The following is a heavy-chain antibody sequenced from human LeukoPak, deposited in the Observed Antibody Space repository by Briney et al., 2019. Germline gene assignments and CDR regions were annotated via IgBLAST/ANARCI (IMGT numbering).Heavy chain of an antibody. CDR1: GYTFTDFR. CDR2: INPYSGGT. J-gene: IGHJ4*02. Sequence: ASVKVSCKASGYTFTDFRIHWVRQSPGQGLEWMGWINPYSGGTNYAQKFQGRVTMTRDTSISTAYMELSRLRSDDTAVYYCASEEGPRSPGSQDYWGQGTLVTVSS. CDR3: ASEEGPRSPGSQDY. V-gene: IGHV1-2*02.